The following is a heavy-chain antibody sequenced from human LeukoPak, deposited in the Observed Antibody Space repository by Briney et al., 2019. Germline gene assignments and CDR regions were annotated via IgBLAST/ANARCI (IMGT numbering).Heavy chain of an antibody. Sequence: SETLSLTCTVSGGSITDYYWTWIRQPAGKGLEWIGRIYSGGSTNYNPPLKSRVTMSVDTSKNQFSLKLSSVTAADTAVYYCATGRDADSARGYYDMDVWGQGTTVTVSS. J-gene: IGHJ6*02. V-gene: IGHV4-4*07. CDR2: IYSGGST. CDR3: ATGRDADSARGYYDMDV. D-gene: IGHD5-24*01. CDR1: GGSITDYY.